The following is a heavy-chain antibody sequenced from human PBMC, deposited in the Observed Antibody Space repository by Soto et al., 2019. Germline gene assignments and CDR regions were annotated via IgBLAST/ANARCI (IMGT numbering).Heavy chain of an antibody. D-gene: IGHD6-6*01. J-gene: IGHJ6*02. Sequence: GASVKVSCKASGYTFTGYYMHWVRQAPGQGLEWMGFINPNSGGTNYAEKFQGWVTMTRDTSISTAYMELSRLRSDDTAVYYGARGGGLKYSSSSRDLSYYYGMDXWGQGTTVTVS. CDR1: GYTFTGYY. CDR2: INPNSGGT. V-gene: IGHV1-2*04. CDR3: ARGGGLKYSSSSRDLSYYYGMDX.